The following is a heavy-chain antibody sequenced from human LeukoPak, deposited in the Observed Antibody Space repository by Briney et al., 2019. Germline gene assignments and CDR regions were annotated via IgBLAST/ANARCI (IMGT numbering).Heavy chain of an antibody. CDR1: SSGGYY. J-gene: IGHJ4*02. Sequence: SSGGYYWSWIRQHPGKGLEWVSGISWNSGSIGYADSVKGRFTISRDNAKNSLYLQMNSLRAEDTALYYCAKDISSSWNYYFDYWGQGTLVTVSS. D-gene: IGHD6-13*01. CDR3: AKDISSSWNYYFDY. V-gene: IGHV3-9*01. CDR2: ISWNSGSI.